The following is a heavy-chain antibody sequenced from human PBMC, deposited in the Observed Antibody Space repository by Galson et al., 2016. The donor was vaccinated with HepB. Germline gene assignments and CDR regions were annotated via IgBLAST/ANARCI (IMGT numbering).Heavy chain of an antibody. CDR3: ASAKGGTPWYFDY. V-gene: IGHV4-38-2*02. D-gene: IGHD3-16*01. CDR2: IHHTGAT. CDR1: GFSIPSHYY. Sequence: SETLSLTCTVSGFSIPSHYYWGWIRQSPGKGLEWIATIHHTGATYYDSFLRSRVTISVDTSKNQFSLKWTSVTAADTAVYFCASAKGGTPWYFDYWGQGILVTVSS. J-gene: IGHJ4*02.